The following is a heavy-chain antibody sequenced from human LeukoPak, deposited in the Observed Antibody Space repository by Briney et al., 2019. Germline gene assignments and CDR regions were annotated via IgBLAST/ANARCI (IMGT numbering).Heavy chain of an antibody. CDR1: GGSISSSNCY. Sequence: SETLSLTCTVSGGSISSSNCYWAWIRQPPGKGLEWVGTIYYSGSTYYNASLKSRITMSVDTSKNQFSLKLSSVTAADTAVYYCARLSKPGSFDYWGQGALVTVSS. V-gene: IGHV4-39*01. J-gene: IGHJ4*02. CDR2: IYYSGST. D-gene: IGHD1-14*01. CDR3: ARLSKPGSFDY.